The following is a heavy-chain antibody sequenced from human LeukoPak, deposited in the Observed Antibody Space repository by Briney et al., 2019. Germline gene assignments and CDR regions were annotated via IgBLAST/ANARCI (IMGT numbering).Heavy chain of an antibody. CDR1: GGTFSSYA. CDR3: ATSITMVRGVTPDYYYYMDV. J-gene: IGHJ6*03. Sequence: SVKVSCKASGGTFSSYAISWVRQAPGQGLEWMGGIIPIFGTANYAQKFQGRVTITTDESTSTAYMELSSLRSEDTAVYYCATSITMVRGVTPDYYYYMDVWGKGTTVTVSS. D-gene: IGHD3-10*01. CDR2: IIPIFGTA. V-gene: IGHV1-69*05.